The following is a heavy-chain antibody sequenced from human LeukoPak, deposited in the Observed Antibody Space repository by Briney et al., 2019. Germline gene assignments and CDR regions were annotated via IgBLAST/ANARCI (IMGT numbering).Heavy chain of an antibody. J-gene: IGHJ5*02. V-gene: IGHV1-18*01. CDR3: ARDKAPYCSSTSCYLHWFDP. CDR1: GYTFSSYG. CDR2: ISAYNGYT. Sequence: ASVKVSCKSSGYTFSSYGITWVRQAPGQGLEWMGWISAYNGYTDYSQKLQGRVTMTTDTSTSTVYMELRSLRSDDTAVYYCARDKAPYCSSTSCYLHWFDPGGQGTLVTVSS. D-gene: IGHD2-2*01.